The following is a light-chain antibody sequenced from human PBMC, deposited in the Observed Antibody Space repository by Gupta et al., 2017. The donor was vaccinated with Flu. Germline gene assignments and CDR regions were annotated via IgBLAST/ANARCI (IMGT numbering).Light chain of an antibody. CDR1: QSVNNNL. CDR2: GAS. J-gene: IGKJ2*01. V-gene: IGKV3-20*01. CDR3: LQDSISVYT. Sequence: EIVLTQSPGTLSLSPGERATLSCRASQSVNNNLLTWYQQKPGQAPRLLIYGASSRATGIPDRFSGSGSGTDFTLTIRRLEPEDFAVYYCLQDSISVYTFGQGTKLEIK.